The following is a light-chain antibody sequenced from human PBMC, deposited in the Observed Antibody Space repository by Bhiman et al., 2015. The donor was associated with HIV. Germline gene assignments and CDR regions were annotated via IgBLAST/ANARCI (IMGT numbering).Light chain of an antibody. CDR1: KLGDKY. J-gene: IGLJ2*01. CDR3: QAWDSSTSVV. CDR2: QDD. V-gene: IGLV3-1*01. Sequence: SYEVTQPPSVSVSPGQTASITCSGDKLGDKYVCWYQQKPGQSPALVIYQDDKRPSGIPERFSGSNSGSTATLTISGTQALDEADYYCQAWDSSTSVVFGGGTRLTVL.